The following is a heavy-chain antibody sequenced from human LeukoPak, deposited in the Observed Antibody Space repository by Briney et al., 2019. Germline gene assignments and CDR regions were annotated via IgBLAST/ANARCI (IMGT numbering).Heavy chain of an antibody. Sequence: GGSLRLSCAASGFTFSSYEMNWVRQAPGKGLEWVSSITSSSSYIYYADSVKGRFTISRDNAKNSLFLQMNSLTAEDTAVYYCARDPYSGGYWNYYYYYMDVWGKGTTVTISS. D-gene: IGHD1-26*01. J-gene: IGHJ6*03. V-gene: IGHV3-21*01. CDR1: GFTFSSYE. CDR3: ARDPYSGGYWNYYYYYMDV. CDR2: ITSSSSYI.